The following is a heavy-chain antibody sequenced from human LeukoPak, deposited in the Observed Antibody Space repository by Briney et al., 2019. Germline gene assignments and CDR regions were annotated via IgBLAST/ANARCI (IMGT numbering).Heavy chain of an antibody. V-gene: IGHV6-1*01. CDR3: ARAEAGTPVIVNQYYFDY. D-gene: IGHD6-19*01. J-gene: IGHJ4*02. CDR1: GDSVSSNSAA. Sequence: SQTLSLTCAISGDSVSSNSAAWNWIRQSPSRGLEWLGRTYYRSKWYNDYAVSVKSRITINPDTSKNQFSLQLNSVTPEDTAVYYCARAEAGTPVIVNQYYFDYWGQGTLVTVSS. CDR2: TYYRSKWYN.